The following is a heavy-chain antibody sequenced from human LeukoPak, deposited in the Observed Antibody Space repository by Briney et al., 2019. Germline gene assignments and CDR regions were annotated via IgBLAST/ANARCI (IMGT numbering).Heavy chain of an antibody. CDR3: AQADPTIDAFDI. V-gene: IGHV3-30*18. D-gene: IGHD4/OR15-4a*01. CDR2: ISYDGSNK. J-gene: IGHJ3*02. CDR1: GFTFSSYG. Sequence: GGSLRLSCAASGFTFSSYGMHWVRQAPGKGLEWVAVISYDGSNKYYADSVKSRFTISRDNSKNTLYLQMNSLRAEDTAVYYCAQADPTIDAFDIWGQGTLVTVSS.